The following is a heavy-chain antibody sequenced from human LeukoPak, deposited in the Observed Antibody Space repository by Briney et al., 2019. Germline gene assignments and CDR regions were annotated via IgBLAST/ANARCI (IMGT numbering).Heavy chain of an antibody. CDR2: INHSGST. CDR3: ARHPLGVDY. J-gene: IGHJ4*02. V-gene: IGHV4-34*01. Sequence: SETLSLTCAVYGGSFSGYYWSWIRQPPGKGLEWIGEINHSGSTNYNPSLKSRVTISVDTPKNQFSLKLSSVTAADTAVYYCARHPLGVDYWGQGTLVTVSS. CDR1: GGSFSGYY. D-gene: IGHD3-16*01.